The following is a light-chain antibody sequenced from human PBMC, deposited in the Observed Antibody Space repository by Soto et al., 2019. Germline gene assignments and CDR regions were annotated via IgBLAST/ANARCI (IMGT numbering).Light chain of an antibody. Sequence: SALTQPRSVSGSPGQSVSISCTGTSSDVGGYNYVSWYQQHPGKAPKLMIYDVTKRPSGVPDRFSGSKSGNTASLTISGLQIEDEADYYCCSYAGSYTLLFGGGTKVTVL. CDR2: DVT. V-gene: IGLV2-11*01. CDR1: SSDVGGYNY. CDR3: CSYAGSYTLL. J-gene: IGLJ2*01.